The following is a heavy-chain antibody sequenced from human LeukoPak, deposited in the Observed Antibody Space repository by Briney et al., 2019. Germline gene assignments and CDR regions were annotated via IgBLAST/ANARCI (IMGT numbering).Heavy chain of an antibody. CDR3: ARVGYDFWSTTRGGYFDY. V-gene: IGHV1-2*02. D-gene: IGHD3-3*01. CDR1: GYTFTGYY. J-gene: IGHJ4*02. Sequence: ASVKVSCKASGYTFTGYYMHWVRQAPGQGLEWMGWINPNSGGTNYAQKFQGRVTLTRDTSISTAYMELSRLRSDDTAVYYCARVGYDFWSTTRGGYFDYWGQGTLVTVSS. CDR2: INPNSGGT.